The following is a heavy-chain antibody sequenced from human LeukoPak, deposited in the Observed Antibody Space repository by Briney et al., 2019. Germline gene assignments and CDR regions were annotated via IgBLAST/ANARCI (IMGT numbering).Heavy chain of an antibody. D-gene: IGHD2-2*01. CDR3: ANLGSCTSTSCYGPIDS. CDR1: GFTFSSYA. V-gene: IGHV3-23*01. J-gene: IGHJ4*02. CDR2: ISDSGGST. Sequence: GSLRLSCGAFGFTFSSYAMTWVRQAPGKGLEWVSAISDSGGSTYYADSVKGRFTISRDNSKSTLYLQMNSLRAEDTALYYCANLGSCTSTSCYGPIDSWGQGTLVTVSS.